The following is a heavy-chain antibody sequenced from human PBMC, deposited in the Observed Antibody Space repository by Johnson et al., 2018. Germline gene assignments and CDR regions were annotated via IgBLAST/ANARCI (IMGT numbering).Heavy chain of an antibody. CDR1: GFTSGDYA. CDR2: IRSKAYGGTT. Sequence: VQLVESGGGLVQPGRSLRLSCTASGFTSGDYAMSWFRQAPGKGLEWLCFIRSKAYGGTTEYAASVKGRFTISRDDSKSIAYLQMKSLKTEDTAVYYCSRLRSRNAAEYFQHWGQGTLVTVSS. CDR3: SRLRSRNAAEYFQH. V-gene: IGHV3-49*03. J-gene: IGHJ1*01.